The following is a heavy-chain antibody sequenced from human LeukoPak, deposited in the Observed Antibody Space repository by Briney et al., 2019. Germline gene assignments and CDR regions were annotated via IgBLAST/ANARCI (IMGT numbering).Heavy chain of an antibody. CDR2: LNPNSGGT. Sequence: GASVKVSCKASGYTFTSNYMHWVRHAPGQGMEWMGWLNPNSGGTHFAQKFQGRVTMTRDTSISTAYMEVTNLGSDDTAVYYCAREASDYDRLYFDYGGQGTLVTVSS. D-gene: IGHD5-12*01. CDR3: AREASDYDRLYFDY. V-gene: IGHV1-2*02. CDR1: GYTFTSNY. J-gene: IGHJ4*02.